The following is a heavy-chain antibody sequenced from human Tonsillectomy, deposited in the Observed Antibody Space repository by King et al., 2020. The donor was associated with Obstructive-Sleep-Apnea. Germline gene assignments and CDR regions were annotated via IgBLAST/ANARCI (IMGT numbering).Heavy chain of an antibody. CDR3: ARDPGITMFGVDPPGGWFGP. CDR2: ISPSGGGT. V-gene: IGHV1-46*01. CDR1: GYTFTSYY. D-gene: IGHD3-3*01. Sequence: QLVQSGAEVKKPGASVKISCKASGYTFTSYYMHWVRQAPGRGLEWLGIISPSGGGTTYAQKFQDRVTMTSDTSTRTVHMELRRLRSDDTAMYYCARDPGITMFGVDPPGGWFGPWGQGTLVTVSS. J-gene: IGHJ5*02.